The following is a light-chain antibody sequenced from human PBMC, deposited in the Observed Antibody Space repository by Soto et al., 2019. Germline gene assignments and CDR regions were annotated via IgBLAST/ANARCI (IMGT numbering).Light chain of an antibody. V-gene: IGKV3-20*01. CDR1: QYISRSY. Sequence: EIVLTQSPGTLSLSLGERATLSCRASQYISRSYFAWYQQRSGQAPRLLLYDASRRATGIPDRFSGSGSGTDFTVNIDRLETEDFAVWYFPQNGDSVWTFGQGTRVE. J-gene: IGKJ1*01. CDR2: DAS. CDR3: PQNGDSVWT.